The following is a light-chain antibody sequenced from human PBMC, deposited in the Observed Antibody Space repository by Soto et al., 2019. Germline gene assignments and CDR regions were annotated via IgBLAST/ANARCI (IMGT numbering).Light chain of an antibody. Sequence: EIVLTQSPGTLSLSPVETATLSCMASESVASNYLAWYQQKPGQAPRLLVYGASTRATGIPDRFSGSGSGPDFTLSITRLQPEDCAVYFCQQYGSSPWTSGQGTKVDIK. V-gene: IGKV3-20*01. CDR2: GAS. CDR3: QQYGSSPWT. J-gene: IGKJ1*01. CDR1: ESVASNY.